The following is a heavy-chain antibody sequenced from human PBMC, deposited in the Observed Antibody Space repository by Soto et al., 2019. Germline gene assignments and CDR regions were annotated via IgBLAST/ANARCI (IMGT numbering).Heavy chain of an antibody. J-gene: IGHJ6*02. CDR1: GFTFSSYA. V-gene: IGHV3-30-3*01. CDR3: AREGGQWLALGRGYGMDV. D-gene: IGHD6-19*01. Sequence: QVQLVESGGGVVQPGRSLRLSCAASGFTFSSYAMHWVRQAPGKGLEWVAVISYDGSNKYYADSVKGRFTISRDNSKNTLYLQTNSLRAEDTAVYYCAREGGQWLALGRGYGMDVWGQGTTVTVSS. CDR2: ISYDGSNK.